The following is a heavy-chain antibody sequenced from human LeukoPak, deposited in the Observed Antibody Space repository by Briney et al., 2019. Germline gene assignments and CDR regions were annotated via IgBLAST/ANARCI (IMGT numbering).Heavy chain of an antibody. V-gene: IGHV3-74*01. CDR1: GFIFSDHW. Sequence: GGPLRLSCAASGFIFSDHWMHWVRQAPGKGLVWLSRINNDGSSTIYADSVKGRFTFSRDNAENTLFLEMSSLRVEDTAVYYCVRERNNFWSGHHSIFDSWGQGTPVTVSS. D-gene: IGHD3-3*01. CDR3: VRERNNFWSGHHSIFDS. J-gene: IGHJ4*02. CDR2: INNDGSST.